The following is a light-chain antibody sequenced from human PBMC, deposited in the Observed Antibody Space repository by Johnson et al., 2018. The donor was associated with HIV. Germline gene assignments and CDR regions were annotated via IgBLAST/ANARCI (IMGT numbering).Light chain of an antibody. CDR2: ENH. CDR1: SSNIGNNY. CDR3: GTWDSSLSAGF. J-gene: IGLJ1*01. Sequence: QSVLTQPPSVSAAPGQKVTISCSGSSSNIGNNYVSWYRQLPGTAPKLLIYENHKRPSGIPDRFSGSKSGTSATLGITGLQTGDEADYYCGTWDSSLSAGFFGTGTKVTVL. V-gene: IGLV1-51*02.